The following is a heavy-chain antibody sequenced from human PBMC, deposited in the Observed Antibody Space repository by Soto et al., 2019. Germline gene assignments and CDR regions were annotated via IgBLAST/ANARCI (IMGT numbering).Heavy chain of an antibody. CDR3: SRVMVVDAKFES. CDR2: INHSGST. V-gene: IGHV4-34*01. CDR1: GVSFIGYY. D-gene: IGHD2-15*01. Sequence: SETLSLTCAVYGVSFIGYYWSWILQPPWKGLEWIEEINHSGSTNYNPSLKSRVTISVDTSKNQFSLKLSSVTAADTAVYYFSRVMVVDAKFESWGQGTLDYVSS. J-gene: IGHJ5*01.